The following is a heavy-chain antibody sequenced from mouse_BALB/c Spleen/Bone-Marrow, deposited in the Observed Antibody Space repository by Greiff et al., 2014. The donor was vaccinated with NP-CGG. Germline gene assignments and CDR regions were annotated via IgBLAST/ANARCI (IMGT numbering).Heavy chain of an antibody. CDR1: GFTFSDFY. Sequence: EVQVVESGGGLVKPGGSLKLSCAASGFTFSDFYMYWVRQTPEKRPEWVATISYGGSYIYYPDSVKGRFSISRDDAKNNLYLQMSSLKSEDTAMYYCARDRGVQGYAMDYWGQGTSVTVSS. V-gene: IGHV5-4*02. J-gene: IGHJ4*01. CDR3: ARDRGVQGYAMDY. D-gene: IGHD2-14*01. CDR2: ISYGGSYI.